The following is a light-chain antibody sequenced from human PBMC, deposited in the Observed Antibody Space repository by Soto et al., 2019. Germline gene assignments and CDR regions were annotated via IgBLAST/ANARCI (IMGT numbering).Light chain of an antibody. CDR3: QQGYSNPWT. Sequence: DIQMTQSPSSLSASVGDRLTITCRASQSISSYLNWYQQKPGKAPKXXIYAASSLQSGVPSRFSGRGSGTDVTLTVESLKNEDGATYYCQQGYSNPWTFGQGTKVDIK. J-gene: IGKJ1*01. V-gene: IGKV1-39*01. CDR1: QSISSY. CDR2: AAS.